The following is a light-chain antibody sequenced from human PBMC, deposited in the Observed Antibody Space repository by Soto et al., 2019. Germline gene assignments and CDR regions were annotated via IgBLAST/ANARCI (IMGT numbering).Light chain of an antibody. J-gene: IGKJ4*01. CDR3: QQYNDWPPLT. CDR2: DAS. V-gene: IGKV3-15*01. Sequence: EIMMTQSPATVSVSPGERATLSCRASQSIRTNVAWYQQKPGQALRLLIYDASTRATGLSSRFSGSGSGTEFTLTISGLQSXDVAIYYCQQYNDWPPLTFGGGTRLEI. CDR1: QSIRTN.